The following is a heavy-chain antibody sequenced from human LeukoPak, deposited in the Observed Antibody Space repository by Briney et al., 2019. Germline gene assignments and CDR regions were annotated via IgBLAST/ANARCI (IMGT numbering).Heavy chain of an antibody. CDR3: AVKRNTLFRVGARSSWFDP. CDR2: IHYSGST. CDR1: GGSISSYY. V-gene: IGHV4-59*12. Sequence: SETLSLTCTVSGGSISSYYWSWIRQPPGKGLEWIGYIHYSGSTNYNPSLKSRVTISVDTSKNQFSLKLSSVAAADTAVYYCAVKRNTLFRVGARSSWFDPWGQGTLVTVSS. J-gene: IGHJ5*02. D-gene: IGHD3-3*01.